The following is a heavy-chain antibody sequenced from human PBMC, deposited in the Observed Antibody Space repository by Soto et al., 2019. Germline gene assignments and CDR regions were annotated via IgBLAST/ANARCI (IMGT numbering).Heavy chain of an antibody. Sequence: ADTLSLTVTVSGGSISIHYWSWIRQPPGKGLGWFGYIYYSESTNYNPSLKSRVTISVDTSKNQLSLKLRSVTAADTAVYYCARGPFGDQYYYYGMDVWGQGTTVTVSS. CDR2: IYYSEST. CDR3: ARGPFGDQYYYYGMDV. J-gene: IGHJ6*02. D-gene: IGHD2-21*02. V-gene: IGHV4-59*11. CDR1: GGSISIHY.